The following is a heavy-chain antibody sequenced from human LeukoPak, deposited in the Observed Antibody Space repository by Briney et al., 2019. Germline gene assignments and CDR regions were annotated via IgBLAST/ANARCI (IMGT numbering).Heavy chain of an antibody. Sequence: GGSLRLSCAASGFSVSSRYTTWVRQAPGKGLEWVSVIYSSGSIYYADSLKGRFTISRDNSKNTLYLQMNSLRVEDTAVYYCATDSNNNGDSEAWGQGTLVTVSS. CDR2: IYSSGSI. D-gene: IGHD4-17*01. V-gene: IGHV3-66*03. J-gene: IGHJ5*02. CDR3: ATDSNNNGDSEA. CDR1: GFSVSSRY.